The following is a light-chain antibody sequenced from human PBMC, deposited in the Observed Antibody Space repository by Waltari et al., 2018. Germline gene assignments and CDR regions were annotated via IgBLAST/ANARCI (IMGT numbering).Light chain of an antibody. CDR3: YSYADTYTWV. CDR1: RSDIGGYDY. J-gene: IGLJ3*02. Sequence: QSALTQPRSVSGSPGQSVTISCTGTRSDIGGYDYVSWYQHHPGKAPKLIIYDVNHRPSRRPDRLSASTSSNTASLTSSGLKAEGEADYYCYSYADTYTWVFGGGTKVTVL. V-gene: IGLV2-11*01. CDR2: DVN.